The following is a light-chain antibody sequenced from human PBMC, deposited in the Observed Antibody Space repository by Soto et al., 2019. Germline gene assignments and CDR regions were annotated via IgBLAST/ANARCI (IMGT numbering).Light chain of an antibody. V-gene: IGKV1-5*03. CDR1: QSIGTW. Sequence: DIQMTPSPSTLSASVGDRVTITCRASQSIGTWLAWYQQKPGKAPKLLIYKASSLESGVPSRFSGSGSGTEFTLTISSLQPDDFATYYCQQYDTYSPFGGGTKVEI. CDR2: KAS. CDR3: QQYDTYSP. J-gene: IGKJ4*02.